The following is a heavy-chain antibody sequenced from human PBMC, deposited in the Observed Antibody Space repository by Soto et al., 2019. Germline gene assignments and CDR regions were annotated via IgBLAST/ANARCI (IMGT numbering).Heavy chain of an antibody. J-gene: IGHJ4*02. Sequence: GGSLRLSCAASGFTFSSYWMHWVRQAPGKGPVWVSRIKTDGTYTTYADSIKGRFTISRDNAKNTLYLQMNTLRAEDTAVYYCAGGDSGYPTFWGQGTLVTVSS. D-gene: IGHD5-12*01. CDR3: AGGDSGYPTF. CDR1: GFTFSSYW. CDR2: IKTDGTYT. V-gene: IGHV3-74*01.